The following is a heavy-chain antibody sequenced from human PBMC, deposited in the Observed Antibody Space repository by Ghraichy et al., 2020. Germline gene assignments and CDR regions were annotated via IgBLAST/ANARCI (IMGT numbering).Heavy chain of an antibody. CDR1: GFTFSSYA. Sequence: GGSLRLSCAASGFTFSSYAMSWVRQAPGKGLEWVSAISGSGGSTYYADSVKGRFTISRDNSKNTLYLQMNSLRAEDTAVYYCAKDPPVAAAGPMGTQHWGQATRFPFPS. D-gene: IGHD6-13*01. V-gene: IGHV3-23*01. J-gene: IGHJ1*01. CDR3: AKDPPVAAAGPMGTQH. CDR2: ISGSGGST.